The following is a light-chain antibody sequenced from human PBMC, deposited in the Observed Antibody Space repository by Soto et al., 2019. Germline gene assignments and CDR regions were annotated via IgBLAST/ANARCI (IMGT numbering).Light chain of an antibody. J-gene: IGLJ1*01. V-gene: IGLV2-14*01. CDR3: VSYTDTDALV. CDR2: EVT. Sequence: QAVLTAPAAVSWTRGQSSTISCVGHKPDVGQDNSVSWYQQGPGKAPKLLIFEVTNRPSGVSSRFTGSTSAKTACLTISGLQPDDEGDYFCVSYTDTDALVFGTGTKVTVL. CDR1: KPDVGQDNS.